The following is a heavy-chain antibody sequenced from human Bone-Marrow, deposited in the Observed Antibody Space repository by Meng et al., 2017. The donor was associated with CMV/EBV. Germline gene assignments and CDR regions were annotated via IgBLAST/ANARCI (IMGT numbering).Heavy chain of an antibody. J-gene: IGHJ4*02. D-gene: IGHD3-22*01. CDR2: ISYDGSNK. Sequence: YAMHWVTQAPGKGLEWVAVISYDGSNKYYADSVKGRFTISRDNSKNTLYLQMNSLRAEDTAVYYCARVIPLSVPLSYYYDSSGFVDYWGQGTLVTVSS. CDR3: ARVIPLSVPLSYYYDSSGFVDY. CDR1: YA. V-gene: IGHV3-30-3*01.